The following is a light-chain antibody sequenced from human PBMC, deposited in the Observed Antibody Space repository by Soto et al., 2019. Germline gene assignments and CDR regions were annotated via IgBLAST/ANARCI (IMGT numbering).Light chain of an antibody. V-gene: IGLV3-9*01. Sequence: SYELAQSLSVSVALGQTARITCAGNNIGNKDVHWYQHKPGQAPVLVIYRDSNRPSGIPERFSGSNSGNTATLTISRAYAGDEADYYCQVWDSSTSVVFGGGTK. J-gene: IGLJ2*01. CDR2: RDS. CDR3: QVWDSSTSVV. CDR1: NIGNKD.